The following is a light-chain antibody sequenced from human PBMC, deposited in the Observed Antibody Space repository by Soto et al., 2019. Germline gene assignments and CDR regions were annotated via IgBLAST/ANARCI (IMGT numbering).Light chain of an antibody. CDR2: DAS. J-gene: IGKJ3*01. Sequence: EIVLTQSPATLSLSPGERATLSCRASQSVSSNLAWYQQKPGQAARLLIYDASNRATGSPARFSGSGSGRDFTLTISSLEPEDFAVYYCQQRSNWPLFTFGPGTKVDIK. V-gene: IGKV3-11*02. CDR1: QSVSSN. CDR3: QQRSNWPLFT.